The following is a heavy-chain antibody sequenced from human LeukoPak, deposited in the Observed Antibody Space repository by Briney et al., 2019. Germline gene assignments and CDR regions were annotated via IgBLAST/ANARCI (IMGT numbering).Heavy chain of an antibody. CDR2: IKQDGSEK. Sequence: GGSLRLSCAASGFTFSHYWMSWVRQAPGKGLEWVANIKQDGSEKYYVDSVKGRFTISRDNAKKSLYLQMNGLRAEDTAVYYCAADSSGYYRAFWGQGTLVTVSS. CDR3: AADSSGYYRAF. J-gene: IGHJ1*01. D-gene: IGHD3-22*01. CDR1: GFTFSHYW. V-gene: IGHV3-7*01.